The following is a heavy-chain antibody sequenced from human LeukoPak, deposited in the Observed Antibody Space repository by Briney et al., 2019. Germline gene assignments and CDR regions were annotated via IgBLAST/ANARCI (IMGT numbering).Heavy chain of an antibody. Sequence: PSETLSLTCTVSGGSISGSSYYWGWIRQPPGKGLEWIGSIYYSGSTYYNPSLKSRVTISVDTSKNQFSLKLSSVTAADTAVYYCASGSLAPMVDFDYWGQGTLVTVSS. CDR2: IYYSGST. V-gene: IGHV4-39*07. D-gene: IGHD3-10*01. CDR1: GGSISGSSYY. J-gene: IGHJ4*02. CDR3: ASGSLAPMVDFDY.